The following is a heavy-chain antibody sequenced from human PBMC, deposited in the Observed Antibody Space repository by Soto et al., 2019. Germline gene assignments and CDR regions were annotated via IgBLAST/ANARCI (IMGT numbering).Heavy chain of an antibody. V-gene: IGHV4-59*01. J-gene: IGHJ3*01. CDR1: GGSISSYY. D-gene: IGHD3-10*01. Sequence: AETLSLTCTVSGGSISSYYWSWIRQPPGKGLEWIGYIYYSGSTNYNPSLKSRVTISVDTSKNQFSLKLSSVTAADTAVYYCARRYGSAFDFWGQGTMVTVSS. CDR3: ARRYGSAFDF. CDR2: IYYSGST.